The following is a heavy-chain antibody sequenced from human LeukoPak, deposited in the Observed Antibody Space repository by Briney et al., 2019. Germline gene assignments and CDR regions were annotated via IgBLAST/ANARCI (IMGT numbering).Heavy chain of an antibody. J-gene: IGHJ5*02. D-gene: IGHD2-2*03. CDR3: ARDRGYCSSTSCRNWFDP. V-gene: IGHV1-2*02. CDR1: GYTFTGYY. CDR2: INPNSGGT. Sequence: ASVEVSCKASGYTFTGYYMHWVRQAPGQGLEWMGWINPNSGGTNYAQKFQGRVTMTRDTSISTAYMELSRLRSDDTAVYYCARDRGYCSSTSCRNWFDPWGQGTLVTVSS.